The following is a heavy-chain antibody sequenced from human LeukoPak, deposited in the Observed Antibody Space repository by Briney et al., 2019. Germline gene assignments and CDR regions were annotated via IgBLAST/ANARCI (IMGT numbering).Heavy chain of an antibody. D-gene: IGHD6-6*01. V-gene: IGHV3-9*01. CDR1: GFTFDDFA. Sequence: GGSLRISCAASGFTFDDFAMHWVRQAPGKGLEWVSGISWNSGSIGYADSVKGRFTISRDNAKNSLYLLMNSLRAEDTALYYCAKDLYNSAYYFDYWGQGTLVTVSS. CDR2: ISWNSGSI. J-gene: IGHJ4*02. CDR3: AKDLYNSAYYFDY.